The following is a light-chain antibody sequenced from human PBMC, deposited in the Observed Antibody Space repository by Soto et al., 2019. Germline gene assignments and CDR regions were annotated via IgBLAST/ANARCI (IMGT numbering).Light chain of an antibody. Sequence: DIQMTQSPSSLSASVGDRVTITCRTSQSIRSYLSWYQQKPGKAPKLLIYAASSLQGGVPSRFSGSVSGTEFTLTVTCLQSEDFATYYCQQIFSPPYTFGQGTKLEIK. CDR1: QSIRSY. V-gene: IGKV1-39*01. CDR3: QQIFSPPYT. CDR2: AAS. J-gene: IGKJ2*01.